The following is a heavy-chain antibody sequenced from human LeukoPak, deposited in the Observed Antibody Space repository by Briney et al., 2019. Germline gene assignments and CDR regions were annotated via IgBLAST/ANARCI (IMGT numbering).Heavy chain of an antibody. Sequence: SETLSLTCTVSGGSISSHYWSWIRQPPGKGLEWIGYIYYSGSTNYNPSLKSRVTISVDTSKNQFSLKLSSVTAADTAVYYCATLRDGYNYGIDYWGQGILVTVSS. CDR1: GGSISSHY. J-gene: IGHJ4*02. CDR2: IYYSGST. V-gene: IGHV4-59*11. D-gene: IGHD5-24*01. CDR3: ATLRDGYNYGIDY.